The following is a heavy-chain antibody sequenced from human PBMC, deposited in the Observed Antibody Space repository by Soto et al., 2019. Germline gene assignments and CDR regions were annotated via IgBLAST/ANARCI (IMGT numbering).Heavy chain of an antibody. D-gene: IGHD1-26*01. CDR3: VRGRTVVGASSHFDY. CDR2: IYYSGST. Sequence: PSETLSLTCSVSGGSISSYYWNWIRQPLGKGLEWIGSIYYSGSTNYNPSLKSRVTMSADTSKNQFSLKLTSMTAADTAVYYCVRGRTVVGASSHFDYWGQGTLVTVSS. J-gene: IGHJ4*02. V-gene: IGHV4-59*01. CDR1: GGSISSYY.